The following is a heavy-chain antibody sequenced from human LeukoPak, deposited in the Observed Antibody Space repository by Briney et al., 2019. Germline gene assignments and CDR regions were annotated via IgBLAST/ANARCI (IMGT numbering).Heavy chain of an antibody. CDR1: GFTFSSYA. CDR2: ISYGGSNK. V-gene: IGHV3-30*04. Sequence: PGRSLRLSCAASGFTFSSYAMHWVRQAPGKGLEWVAVISYGGSNKYYADSVKGRFTISRDNSKNTLYLQMNSLRAEDTAVYYCASPVDVEMATITYFQHWGQGTLVTVSS. J-gene: IGHJ1*01. D-gene: IGHD5-24*01. CDR3: ASPVDVEMATITYFQH.